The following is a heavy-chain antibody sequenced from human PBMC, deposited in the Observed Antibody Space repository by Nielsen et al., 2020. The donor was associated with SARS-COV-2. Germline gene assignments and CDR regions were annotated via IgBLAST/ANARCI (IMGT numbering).Heavy chain of an antibody. V-gene: IGHV3-11*05. Sequence: GESLKISCAASGFTFSDYYMSWIRQAPGKGLEWVSYISSSSSYTNYADSVKGRFTISRDNAKNSLYLQMNSLRAEDTAVYYCARGPSRIAVAGTVDYWGQGTLVTVSS. J-gene: IGHJ4*02. CDR1: GFTFSDYY. CDR3: ARGPSRIAVAGTVDY. D-gene: IGHD6-19*01. CDR2: ISSSSSYT.